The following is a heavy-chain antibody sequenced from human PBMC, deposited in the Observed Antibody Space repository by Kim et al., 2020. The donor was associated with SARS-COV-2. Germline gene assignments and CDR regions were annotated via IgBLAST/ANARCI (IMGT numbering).Heavy chain of an antibody. CDR1: GFTFSDNA. D-gene: IGHD3-16*01. Sequence: GGSLRLSCAASGFTFSDNALHWVRQAPGKGLEWVADISYDGSNIYYADSVKGRFTISRDNSKNTLYLQMNSLRAEDTAVYYCARRYAFSAFDIWCQGTMV. CDR3: ARRYAFSAFDI. CDR2: ISYDGSNI. J-gene: IGHJ3*02. V-gene: IGHV3-30*04.